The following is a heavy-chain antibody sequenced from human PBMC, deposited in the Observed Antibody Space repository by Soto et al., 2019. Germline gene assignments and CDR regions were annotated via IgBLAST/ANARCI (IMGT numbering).Heavy chain of an antibody. V-gene: IGHV1-8*01. Sequence: QVQLVQSGAEVKKPGASVKVSCKASGYTFTSYDINWVRQATGQGLEWMGWMTPNSGNTGYAQKFKGRVTMARNTSISTAYRELSSLRSKDTAVYYCTRERAVAGFDYWGQGTLVTVSS. J-gene: IGHJ4*02. CDR3: TRERAVAGFDY. CDR1: GYTFTSYD. CDR2: MTPNSGNT. D-gene: IGHD6-19*01.